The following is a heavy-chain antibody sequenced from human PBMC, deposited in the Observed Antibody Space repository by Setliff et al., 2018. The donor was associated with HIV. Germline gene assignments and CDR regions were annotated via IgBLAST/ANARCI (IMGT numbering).Heavy chain of an antibody. D-gene: IGHD5-12*01. V-gene: IGHV4-39*01. J-gene: IGHJ6*03. CDR2: INYRGNT. CDR1: GGSISTSRYY. Sequence: PSETLSLTCTVSGGSISTSRYYWGWIRQPPGKGLEWIGSINYRGNTYYNPSLKSRAAISVDTSKNQISLKLSSVTAADTAVYYCARGRGLSHYYYYYMDVWGKGTTVTVSS. CDR3: ARGRGLSHYYYYYMDV.